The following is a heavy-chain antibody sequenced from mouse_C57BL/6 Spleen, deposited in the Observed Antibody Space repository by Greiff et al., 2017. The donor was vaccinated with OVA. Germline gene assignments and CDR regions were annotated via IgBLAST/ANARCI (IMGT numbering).Heavy chain of an antibody. CDR2: IYPGSGST. CDR1: GYTFTSYW. J-gene: IGHJ2*01. V-gene: IGHV1-55*01. Sequence: QVHVKQPGAELVKPGASVKMSCKASGYTFTSYWITWVKQRPGQGLEWIGDIYPGSGSTNYNEKFKSKATLTVDTSSSTAYMQLSSLTSEDSAVYYCAREEDGYLSYFDYWGQGTTLTVSS. D-gene: IGHD2-3*01. CDR3: AREEDGYLSYFDY.